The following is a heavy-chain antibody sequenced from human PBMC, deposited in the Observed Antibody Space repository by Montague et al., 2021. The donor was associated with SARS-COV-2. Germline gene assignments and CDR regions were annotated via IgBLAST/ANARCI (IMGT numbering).Heavy chain of an antibody. CDR2: IRTTGHT. V-gene: IGHV4-61*02. D-gene: IGHD1-26*01. CDR3: ARFGSGTLEFDF. CDR1: GASISTGIYY. J-gene: IGHJ4*02. Sequence: TLSLTCTVSGASISTGIYYWSWIRQPAGKGLEWIGRIRTTGHTDYNSSLESRVFMSVDTSTNQFSLSLTSVTAAGTAVYFCARFGSGTLEFDFWGQGTLVTVSS.